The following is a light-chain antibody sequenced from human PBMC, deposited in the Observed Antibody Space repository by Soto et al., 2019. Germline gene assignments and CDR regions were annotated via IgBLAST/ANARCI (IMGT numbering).Light chain of an antibody. CDR2: KAS. J-gene: IGKJ4*01. Sequence: DIQMTQSPSTLSASVGDRVTITCRASQSISSWLAWYQQKPGKAPKLLIYKASSLESGVPSRFSGSGSGTEFTLTISSPQPDDFATYYCQQYTSYSLTFGGGTKEEIK. CDR1: QSISSW. V-gene: IGKV1-5*03. CDR3: QQYTSYSLT.